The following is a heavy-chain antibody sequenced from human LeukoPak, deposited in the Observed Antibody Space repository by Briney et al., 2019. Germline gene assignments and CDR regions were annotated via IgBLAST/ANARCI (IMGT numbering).Heavy chain of an antibody. CDR2: ISSSGSTI. CDR1: GFTFSDYY. J-gene: IGHJ4*02. CDR3: VRGAYSSSWLNFDY. V-gene: IGHV3-11*04. D-gene: IGHD6-13*01. Sequence: GGSLRLSCAASGFTFSDYYMSWIRQAPGKGLEWVSYISSSGSTIYYADSVKGRFTVSRDNSKNTLYLQMNSLRAEDTAVYYCVRGAYSSSWLNFDYWGQGTLVTVSS.